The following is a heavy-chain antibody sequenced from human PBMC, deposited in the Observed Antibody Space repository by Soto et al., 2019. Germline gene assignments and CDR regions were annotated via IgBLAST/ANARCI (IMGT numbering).Heavy chain of an antibody. V-gene: IGHV4-30-4*01. J-gene: IGHJ4*02. Sequence: QVQLQESGPGLVKPSQTLSLTCTVSGGSISSGNYYWSWIRQPPGKGLEWIGFMSYSGTTSYNASLKSRGTISVDTSKCQFALILSFVTAADTAVYYCATMGTPATGLYYFDNWGQGTLVTVSS. CDR3: ATMGTPATGLYYFDN. CDR2: MSYSGTT. CDR1: GGSISSGNYY. D-gene: IGHD1-7*01.